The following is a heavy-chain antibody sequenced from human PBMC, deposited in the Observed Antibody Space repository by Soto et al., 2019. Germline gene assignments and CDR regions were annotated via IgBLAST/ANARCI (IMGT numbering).Heavy chain of an antibody. CDR2: IYYSGSS. CDR3: VRLVGTRRDHYYMDV. Sequence: PSETLSLTCTVSSGSIINFYWSWIRQPPGKGLEWIGYIYYSGSSNYNPSLKSRVTMSVDTSKNQFSLKMTSVTTADRAVYYCVRLVGTRRDHYYMDVWGKGTTVTVSS. D-gene: IGHD1-26*01. J-gene: IGHJ6*03. CDR1: SGSIINFY. V-gene: IGHV4-59*01.